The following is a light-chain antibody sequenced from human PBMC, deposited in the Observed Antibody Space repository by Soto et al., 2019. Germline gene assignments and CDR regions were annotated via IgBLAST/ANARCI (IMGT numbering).Light chain of an antibody. CDR3: SSFTSSTTWV. Sequence: QSALTQPASVSGSSGQSITISCTGTSSDVGGYNYVSWYQQHPGKAPKLIIYEVSNRPSGVSNRFSASKSGNTASLTVSGLQAEDEANYYCSSFTSSTTWVFGGGTKVTVL. V-gene: IGLV2-14*01. CDR2: EVS. J-gene: IGLJ3*02. CDR1: SSDVGGYNY.